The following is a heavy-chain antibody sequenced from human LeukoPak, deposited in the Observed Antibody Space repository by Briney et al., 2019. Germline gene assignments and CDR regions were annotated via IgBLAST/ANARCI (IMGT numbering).Heavy chain of an antibody. CDR2: IKQDGSEK. D-gene: IGHD4-17*01. CDR1: RFTFSSYW. V-gene: IGHV3-7*01. CDR3: ARENDYGDYRFDY. Sequence: GGSLRLSCAASRFTFSSYWMSWVRQAPGKGLEWVTNIKQDGSEKYYVDSVRGRFPISRDNAKNSLYLQMSSLRAEDTAVYYCARENDYGDYRFDYWGQGTLVTVSS. J-gene: IGHJ4*02.